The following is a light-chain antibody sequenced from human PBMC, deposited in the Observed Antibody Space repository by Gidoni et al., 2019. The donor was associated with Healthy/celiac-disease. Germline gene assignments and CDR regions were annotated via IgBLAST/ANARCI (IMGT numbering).Light chain of an antibody. V-gene: IGLV7-46*01. J-gene: IGLJ3*02. CDR1: TGAVTSGHY. CDR2: DTS. CDR3: LLSYSGAWV. Sequence: QAVVTQEPSLTVSPGGTVTLTCGSSTGAVTSGHYPYWFQHKPGQPPRTLIYDTSNKHSWTPARFSGSLLGGKAALTLSGAQPEDEAEYYCLLSYSGAWVFGGGTKLTVL.